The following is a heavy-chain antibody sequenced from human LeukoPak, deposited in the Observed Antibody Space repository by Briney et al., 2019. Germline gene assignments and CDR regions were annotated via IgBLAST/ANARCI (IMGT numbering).Heavy chain of an antibody. D-gene: IGHD4-17*01. CDR2: IKRDGSDK. CDR1: GFSFTTYG. CDR3: ARVVYGDYEEYFQH. Sequence: GGSLRLSCAASGFSFTTYGMSWVRQAPGKGLEWVANIKRDGSDKYYVDSVKGRFTISRDNAKNSLYLQMNSLRAEDTAVYYCARVVYGDYEEYFQHWGQGTLVTVSS. V-gene: IGHV3-7*03. J-gene: IGHJ1*01.